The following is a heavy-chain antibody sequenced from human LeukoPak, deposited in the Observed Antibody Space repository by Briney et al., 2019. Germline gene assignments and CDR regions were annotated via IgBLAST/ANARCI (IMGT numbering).Heavy chain of an antibody. D-gene: IGHD3-3*01. V-gene: IGHV4-34*01. Sequence: PSETLSLTCAAYGGSFSGYYWSWIRQPPGKGLEWIGEINHSGSTNYNTSLKTRVTISVDTSKNQFSLKRSSVNDADTAVYYCARSITIFGVVIIHRPFDYWGQGALVTVSS. CDR3: ARSITIFGVVIIHRPFDY. CDR2: INHSGST. J-gene: IGHJ4*02. CDR1: GGSFSGYY.